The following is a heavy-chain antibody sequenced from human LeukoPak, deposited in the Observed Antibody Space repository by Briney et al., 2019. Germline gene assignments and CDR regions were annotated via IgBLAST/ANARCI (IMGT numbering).Heavy chain of an antibody. J-gene: IGHJ4*02. V-gene: IGHV3-9*01. CDR1: GFTFDNYA. D-gene: IGHD1-26*01. Sequence: HTGGSLRLSCGPSGFTFDNYAMHWVRHAPGKGLEWVSGITWNSGTVAYADSVRGRFTISRDNGKRSLYLQMENLRSEDTAFYYCARDSTIVVWGQGTLVTVSS. CDR3: ARDSTIVV. CDR2: ITWNSGTV.